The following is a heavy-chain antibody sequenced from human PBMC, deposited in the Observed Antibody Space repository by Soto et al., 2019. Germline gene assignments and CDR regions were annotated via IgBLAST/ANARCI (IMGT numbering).Heavy chain of an antibody. CDR3: TTGIVAKTSPFDH. V-gene: IGHV3-30*03. Sequence: PGGSLRLSCAVSGISFSVYGMHWVRQAPGKGLEWVAMISYDGNKSSYGDSVKGRFTISRDNSKNLLYLHMTSLRTEDTAVYYCTTGIVAKTSPFDHWGQVTMCTFSS. J-gene: IGHJ4*02. D-gene: IGHD5-12*01. CDR2: ISYDGNKS. CDR1: GISFSVYG.